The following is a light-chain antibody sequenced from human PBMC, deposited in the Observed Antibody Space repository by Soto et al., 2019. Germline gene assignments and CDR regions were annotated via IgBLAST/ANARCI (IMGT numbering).Light chain of an antibody. CDR2: AAS. V-gene: IGKV1-39*01. J-gene: IGKJ4*01. Sequence: DIQMTQSPSSLXXSVGDRVTITCRASQSISXYLNWYQQKPGKAPKLLIYAASSLQSGVPSRFSGSGSGTDFTLTISXXQXXXXXXXXXXXXXXTPPTFGGGTKVEIK. CDR3: XXXXXTPPT. CDR1: QSISXY.